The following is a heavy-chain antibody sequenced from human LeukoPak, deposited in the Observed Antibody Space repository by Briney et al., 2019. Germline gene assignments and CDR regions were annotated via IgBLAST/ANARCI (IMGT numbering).Heavy chain of an antibody. CDR2: IAANGNDK. CDR1: GFTFRRYW. J-gene: IGHJ4*02. CDR3: AREVFFQFDN. V-gene: IGHV3-7*03. Sequence: GGSLRLSCAASGFTFRRYWMAWVRQAPGRGLEWVATIAANGNDKDYEDALQGRFTISRDNARNSLSLRIDSLRAEDTAQYYCAREVFFQFDNWGQGALVTVSS.